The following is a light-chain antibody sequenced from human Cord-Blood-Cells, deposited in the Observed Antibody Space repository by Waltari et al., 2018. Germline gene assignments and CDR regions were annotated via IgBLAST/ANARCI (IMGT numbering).Light chain of an antibody. CDR3: QQYNSYSVT. V-gene: IGKV1-5*03. CDR1: QSISSW. CDR2: KAS. J-gene: IGKJ4*01. Sequence: SASVGDRVTITCRASQSISSWLAWYQQKPGKAPKLLIYKASSLESGVPSRFSGSGSGTEFTLTISSLQPDDFATYYCQQYNSYSVTFGGGTKVEIK.